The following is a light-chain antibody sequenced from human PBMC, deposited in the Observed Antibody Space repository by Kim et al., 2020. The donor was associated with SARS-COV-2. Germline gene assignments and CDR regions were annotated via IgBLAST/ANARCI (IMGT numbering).Light chain of an antibody. J-gene: IGKJ2*01. CDR3: QQYGIASPYT. Sequence: SPGERATLSCRTSQSVSSHCLAWYQQKPGQAPRLLIYSASNRATGIPDRFSGSGSGTDFTLTISRLEPEDFAVYYCQQYGIASPYTFGQGTKLEI. CDR2: SAS. CDR1: QSVSSHC. V-gene: IGKV3-20*01.